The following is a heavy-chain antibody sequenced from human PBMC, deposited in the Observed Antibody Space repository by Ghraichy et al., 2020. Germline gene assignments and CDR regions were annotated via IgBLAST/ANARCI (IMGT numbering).Heavy chain of an antibody. CDR1: GFTFSSYG. CDR3: ARRGIAARAGDY. V-gene: IGHV3-33*01. J-gene: IGHJ4*02. Sequence: LSLTCAASGFTFSSYGMHWVRQAPGKGLEWVAVIWYDGSNKYYADSVKGRFTISRDNSKNTLYLQMNSLRAEDTAVYYCARRGIAARAGDYWGQGTLVTVSS. D-gene: IGHD6-6*01. CDR2: IWYDGSNK.